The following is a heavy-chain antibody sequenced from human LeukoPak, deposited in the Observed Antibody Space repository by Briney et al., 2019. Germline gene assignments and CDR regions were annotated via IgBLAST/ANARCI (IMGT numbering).Heavy chain of an antibody. CDR2: ISPTGSTT. D-gene: IGHD6-13*01. J-gene: IGHJ4*02. CDR1: GFSFSGHW. CDR3: ARGPSSNWSGLDF. V-gene: IGHV3-74*01. Sequence: GGSRRLSCAASGFSFSGHWMHWARQLPGKGLVWVSRISPTGSTTSYADSVKGRFTVSRDNAKNTLYLQVNNLRAEDTAVYYCARGPSSNWSGLDFWGQGTLLTVSS.